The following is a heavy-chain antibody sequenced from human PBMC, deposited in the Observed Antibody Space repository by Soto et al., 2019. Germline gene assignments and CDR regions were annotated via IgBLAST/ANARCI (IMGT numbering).Heavy chain of an antibody. CDR3: AKALLDTAMVADSLLQYYYYGMDV. Sequence: PAGSLRLSCAASGFTFSSYGMHWVRQAPGKGLEWVAVISYDGSNKYYADSVKGRFTISTDNSKNTLYLQMNSLRAEDTAVYYCAKALLDTAMVADSLLQYYYYGMDVWGQGTTVTVS. J-gene: IGHJ6*02. V-gene: IGHV3-30*18. CDR1: GFTFSSYG. CDR2: ISYDGSNK. D-gene: IGHD5-18*01.